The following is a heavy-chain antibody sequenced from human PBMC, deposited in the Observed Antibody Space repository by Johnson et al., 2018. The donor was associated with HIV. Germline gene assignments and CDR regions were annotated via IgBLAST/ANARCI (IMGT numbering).Heavy chain of an antibody. D-gene: IGHD2-8*01. CDR2: IYSGGST. CDR1: GFTVSSNY. Sequence: EVQLVESGGGLVQPGGSLRLSCAASGFTVSSNYMSWVRQAPGKGLEWVSVIYSGGSTYYADSVKGRFTISRDNSKNTLYLQMNSLRAEDTAVYYCARAGDLNRYCSNGVCSDAFDIWGQGTMVTVSS. J-gene: IGHJ3*02. V-gene: IGHV3-66*01. CDR3: ARAGDLNRYCSNGVCSDAFDI.